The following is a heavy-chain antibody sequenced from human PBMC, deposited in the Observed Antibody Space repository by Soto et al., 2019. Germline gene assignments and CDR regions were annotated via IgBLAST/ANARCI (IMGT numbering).Heavy chain of an antibody. CDR3: ARGTRRDGYNYFGENAFDI. V-gene: IGHV4-31*03. D-gene: IGHD5-12*01. CDR1: GGSFSSAGYY. CDR2: IYYSGTT. Sequence: PSETLSLTCTVSGGSFSSAGYYWSWIRQHPGNGLEWVGSIYYSGTTYYNPSLKSRVTMSLGTSKTQFSLKLSSVTAADTAVYYCARGTRRDGYNYFGENAFDIWGQGTMVTVSS. J-gene: IGHJ3*02.